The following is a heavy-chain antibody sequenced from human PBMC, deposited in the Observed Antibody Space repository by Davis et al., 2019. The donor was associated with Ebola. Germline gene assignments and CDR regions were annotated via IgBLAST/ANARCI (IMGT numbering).Heavy chain of an antibody. CDR3: AKGLRGGWYQDAFDI. Sequence: GESLKISCAASGFTVSSNYMSWVRQAPGKGLEWVSVIYSGGSTYYADSVKGRFTISRHNSKNTLYLQMNSLRAEDTAVYYCAKGLRGGWYQDAFDIWGQGTMVTVSS. J-gene: IGHJ3*02. V-gene: IGHV3-53*01. CDR2: IYSGGST. CDR1: GFTVSSNY. D-gene: IGHD6-19*01.